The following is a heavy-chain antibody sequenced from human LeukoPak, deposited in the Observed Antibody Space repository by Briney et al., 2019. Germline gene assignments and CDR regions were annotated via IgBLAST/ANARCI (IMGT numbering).Heavy chain of an antibody. D-gene: IGHD4-17*01. J-gene: IGHJ4*02. CDR1: GFTVSSNY. V-gene: IGHV3-66*01. CDR2: IYSGGST. CDR3: AREGYDYGSASDY. Sequence: GGSLRLSCAASGFTVSSNYMSWVRQAPGKGLEWVSVIYSGGSTYYADSVKGRFTISRDNSKNTLYLQMNSLRAEDTAVYYRAREGYDYGSASDYWGQGTQVTVSS.